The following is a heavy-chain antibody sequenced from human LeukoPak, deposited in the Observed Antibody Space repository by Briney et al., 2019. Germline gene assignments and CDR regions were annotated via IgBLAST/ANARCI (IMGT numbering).Heavy chain of an antibody. J-gene: IGHJ4*02. V-gene: IGHV4-34*01. CDR1: GGSFSGYY. Sequence: SETLSLTCAVYGGSFSGYYWSWIRQPPGKGLEWIGEINHSGSTNYNPSLKRRVTISVDASKNQFSLKLSSVTAADTAVYYCARGTVDTAMVTFDYWGQGTLVTVSS. D-gene: IGHD5-18*01. CDR3: ARGTVDTAMVTFDY. CDR2: INHSGST.